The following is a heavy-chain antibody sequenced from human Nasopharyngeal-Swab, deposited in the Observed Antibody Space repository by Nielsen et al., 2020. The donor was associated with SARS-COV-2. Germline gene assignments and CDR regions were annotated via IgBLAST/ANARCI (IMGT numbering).Heavy chain of an antibody. CDR1: GFTFSSYA. J-gene: IGHJ6*02. CDR2: ISYDGSNK. CDR3: ARDFSEKGYYYYGIDV. V-gene: IGHV3-30*04. D-gene: IGHD1-26*01. Sequence: GESLKISCAASGFTFSSYAMHWVRQAPGKGLEWVAVISYDGSNKYYADSVKGRFTISRDNSKNTLYLQMNSLRAEDTAVYYCARDFSEKGYYYYGIDVWGQGTTVTVSS.